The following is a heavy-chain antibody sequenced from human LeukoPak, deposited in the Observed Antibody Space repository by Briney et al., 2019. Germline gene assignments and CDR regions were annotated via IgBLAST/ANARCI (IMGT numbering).Heavy chain of an antibody. CDR1: GYTFTSYY. CDR2: INPSGGST. CDR3: ARDDCGGDCYNYYYYGMDV. J-gene: IGHJ6*02. Sequence: ASVKVSCKASGYTFTSYYMHWVRQAPGQGLEWMGIINPSGGSTSYAQKFQGRVTMTRDTSTSTVYMELSSLRSEDTAVYYCARDDCGGDCYNYYYYGMDVWGQGTTVTVSS. V-gene: IGHV1-46*01. D-gene: IGHD2-21*02.